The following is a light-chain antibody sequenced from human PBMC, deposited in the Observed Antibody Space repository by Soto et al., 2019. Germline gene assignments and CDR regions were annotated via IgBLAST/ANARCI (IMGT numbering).Light chain of an antibody. CDR3: AAWDDSLTGYV. CDR1: SSNIGTNT. J-gene: IGLJ1*01. Sequence: QSVLTQPPSASGTPGQRVTISCSGSSSNIGTNTVNWYQQLPGSAPKLLIYSGNQRPSGVPDRFSASKSGTSASLAISGLQSGDEAEYYCAAWDDSLTGYVFGPGTKLTVL. CDR2: SGN. V-gene: IGLV1-44*01.